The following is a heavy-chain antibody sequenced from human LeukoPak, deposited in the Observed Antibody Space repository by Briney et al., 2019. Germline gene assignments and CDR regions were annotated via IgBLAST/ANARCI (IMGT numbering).Heavy chain of an antibody. CDR1: GFTFSASA. Sequence: GGSLRLSCAASGFTFSASAVHWVRQASGKGLECVGRIRDKANSYATAYVASVKGRFTISRDDSMNTAYLQMNSLKTEDTAVYYCTSKNSAAGPGYFDYWGQGTLVTVSS. D-gene: IGHD2-21*01. V-gene: IGHV3-73*01. J-gene: IGHJ4*02. CDR3: TSKNSAAGPGYFDY. CDR2: IRDKANSYAT.